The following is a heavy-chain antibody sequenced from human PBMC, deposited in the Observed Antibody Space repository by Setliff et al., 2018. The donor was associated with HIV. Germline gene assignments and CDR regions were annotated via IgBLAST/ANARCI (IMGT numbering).Heavy chain of an antibody. CDR3: ARHSPSDY. CDR1: GDSISTDY. CDR2: IYNSAST. V-gene: IGHV4-59*08. Sequence: SETLSLTCTVSGDSISTDYWTWIRQPPGKGLEWIGYIYNSASTSYNPSLMSRVTISVDTSKNQFSLKLSSVTAADTAVYYCARHSPSDYWGQGTLVTSPQ. J-gene: IGHJ4*02.